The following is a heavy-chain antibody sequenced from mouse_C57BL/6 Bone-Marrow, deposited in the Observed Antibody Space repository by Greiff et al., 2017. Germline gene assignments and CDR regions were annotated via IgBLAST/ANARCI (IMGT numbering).Heavy chain of an antibody. CDR1: GFNIKDDY. CDR2: IDPENGDT. D-gene: IGHD2-12*01. V-gene: IGHV14-4*01. J-gene: IGHJ3*01. Sequence: VQLQQSGAELVRPGASVTLSCTASGFNIKDDYMHWVKQRPEQGLEWIGWIDPENGDTEYASKFQGKATITADTSSNTAYLQLSSLTSEDTAVYYCTDYIPYWGQGTLVTVSA. CDR3: TDYIPY.